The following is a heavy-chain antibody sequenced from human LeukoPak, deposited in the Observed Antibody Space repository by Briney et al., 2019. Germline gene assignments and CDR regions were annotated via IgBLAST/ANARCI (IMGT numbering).Heavy chain of an antibody. D-gene: IGHD3-10*01. J-gene: IGHJ4*02. CDR2: IYYSGST. CDR1: GGSISSYY. V-gene: IGHV4-59*01. Sequence: PSETLSLTCTVSGGSISSYYWSWIRQPPGKGLEWIGYIYYSGSTNYNPSLKSRVTISVDTSKNQFSLKLSSVTAADTAVYYCARGIPLSGFMVRGVRYYFDYWGQGTLVTVSS. CDR3: ARGIPLSGFMVRGVRYYFDY.